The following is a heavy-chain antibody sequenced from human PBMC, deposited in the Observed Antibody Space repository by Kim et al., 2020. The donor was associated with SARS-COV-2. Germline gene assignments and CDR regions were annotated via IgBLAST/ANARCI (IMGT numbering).Heavy chain of an antibody. D-gene: IGHD3-10*01. CDR1: GYTFDNYI. CDR2: ISAYNGHT. CDR3: ARAYYASNTGVDY. J-gene: IGHJ4*02. Sequence: ASVKVSCKASGYTFDNYIINWVRQAPGQGLEWMGRISAYNGHTSSALKFHDRVTMTTDTSTTTAYMELRSLRSDDTAVYYCARAYYASNTGVDYWGQGT. V-gene: IGHV1-18*01.